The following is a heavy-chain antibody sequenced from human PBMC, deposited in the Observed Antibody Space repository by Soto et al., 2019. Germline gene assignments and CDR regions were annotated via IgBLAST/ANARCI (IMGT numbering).Heavy chain of an antibody. CDR3: AKDRGAASNYCYYGMDV. D-gene: IGHD6-13*01. CDR2: ISYDGSNK. CDR1: GFTFSSYG. Sequence: QVQLVESGGGVVQPGRSLRLSCAASGFTFSSYGMHWVRQAPGKGLEWVAVISYDGSNKYYADSVKGRFTTSRDNSKDTLYLQMNSLRAEDTAVYYCAKDRGAASNYCYYGMDVWCQGTTVTVSS. V-gene: IGHV3-30*18. J-gene: IGHJ6*02.